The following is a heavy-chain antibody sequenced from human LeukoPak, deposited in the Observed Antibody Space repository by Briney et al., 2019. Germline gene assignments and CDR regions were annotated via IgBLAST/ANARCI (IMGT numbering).Heavy chain of an antibody. D-gene: IGHD2-15*01. CDR1: GGSMSSYY. J-gene: IGHJ6*02. Sequence: SETLSLTCTVSGGSMSSYYWSWIRQPPGKGPEWIGYIYYSGATSYNPSLKGRVTISMDTSNNHFSLKLRSVTAGDTAVYYCARGWPDYYSMDIWGPGTTVTVSS. CDR2: IYYSGAT. CDR3: ARGWPDYYSMDI. V-gene: IGHV4-59*01.